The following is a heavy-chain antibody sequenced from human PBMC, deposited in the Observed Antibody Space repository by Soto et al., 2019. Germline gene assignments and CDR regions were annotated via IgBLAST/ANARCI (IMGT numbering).Heavy chain of an antibody. CDR2: ISWNSGSI. D-gene: IGHD6-13*01. J-gene: IGHJ4*02. CDR3: AKDRSPLTEQAGTTLDY. V-gene: IGHV3-9*01. CDR1: GFTFDDYA. Sequence: PGGSLRLSCAASGFTFDDYAMNWVRQAPGKGLEWVSGISWNSGSIGYADSVKGRFTISRDNAKNSLYLQMNSLRAEDTALYYCAKDRSPLTEQAGTTLDYWGQGTLVTVSS.